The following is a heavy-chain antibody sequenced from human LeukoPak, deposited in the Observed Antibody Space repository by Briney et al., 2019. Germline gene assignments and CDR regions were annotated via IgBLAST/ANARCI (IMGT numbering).Heavy chain of an antibody. CDR3: AKADTVTTYYYMDV. Sequence: PGGSLRLSCAASGFTFSSYAMSWVRQAPGKGLEWVSAISGSGGSTYYADSVKGRFTTSRDNSKNTLYLQMNSLRAEDTAVYYCAKADTVTTYYYMDVWGKGTTVTVSS. J-gene: IGHJ6*03. D-gene: IGHD4-11*01. V-gene: IGHV3-23*01. CDR1: GFTFSSYA. CDR2: ISGSGGST.